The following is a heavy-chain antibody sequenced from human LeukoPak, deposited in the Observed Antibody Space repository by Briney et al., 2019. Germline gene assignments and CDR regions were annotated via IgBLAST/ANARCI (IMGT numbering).Heavy chain of an antibody. J-gene: IGHJ5*02. D-gene: IGHD3-3*01. CDR1: GGSISSSNW. CDR2: IYHSGST. V-gene: IGHV4-4*02. Sequence: SETLSLTCAVSGGSISSSNWWSWIRQPPGKGLEWIGEIYHSGSTNYNPSLKSRVTISVDKSKTQFSLKLSSVTAADTAVYYCARVPDFGVVKGSNWFDPWGQGTLVTVSS. CDR3: ARVPDFGVVKGSNWFDP.